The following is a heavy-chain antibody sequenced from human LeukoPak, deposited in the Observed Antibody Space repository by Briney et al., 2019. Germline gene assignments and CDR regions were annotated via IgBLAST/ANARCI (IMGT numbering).Heavy chain of an antibody. J-gene: IGHJ5*02. CDR2: INWNGGST. D-gene: IGHD4-17*01. CDR1: GFTFDDYG. V-gene: IGHV3-20*01. Sequence: GGSLRLSCAASGFTFDDYGMSWVRQAQGKGLEWVSGINWNGGSTGYADSVKGRFTISRDNAKNSLYLQMNSLRAEDTALYHCARATYGDYIRGWFDPWGQGTLVTVSS. CDR3: ARATYGDYIRGWFDP.